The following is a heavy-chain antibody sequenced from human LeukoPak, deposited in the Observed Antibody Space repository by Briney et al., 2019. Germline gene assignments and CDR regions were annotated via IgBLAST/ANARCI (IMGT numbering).Heavy chain of an antibody. Sequence: ASVKVSCKSSGYTFTSYYMHWVRQAPGQGLEWMGIINPSGGSTSYAQKFQGRVTMTRDTSTSTVYMELSSLRSEDTAVYYCARGHSSSWEYNWFDPWGQGTLVTVSS. CDR1: GYTFTSYY. CDR2: INPSGGST. CDR3: ARGHSSSWEYNWFDP. D-gene: IGHD6-13*01. V-gene: IGHV1-46*03. J-gene: IGHJ5*02.